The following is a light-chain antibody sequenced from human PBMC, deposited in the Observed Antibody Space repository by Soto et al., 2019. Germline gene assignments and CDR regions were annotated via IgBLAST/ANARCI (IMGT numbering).Light chain of an antibody. Sequence: QSALTQPPSASGSPGQSVTISCTGTSIDVGGYDYVSWYQQHPGKAPKLLIYEVSKRPSGVPDRFSGSKSGNTASLTVSGLQAADEADYYCNSYAGSYNWVFGGGTKVTVL. CDR3: NSYAGSYNWV. CDR2: EVS. J-gene: IGLJ3*02. V-gene: IGLV2-8*01. CDR1: SIDVGGYDY.